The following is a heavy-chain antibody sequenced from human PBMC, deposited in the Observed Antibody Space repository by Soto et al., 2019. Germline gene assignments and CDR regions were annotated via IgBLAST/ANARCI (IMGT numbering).Heavy chain of an antibody. CDR2: INHSGST. V-gene: IGHV4-34*01. CDR1: GGSFSGYY. Sequence: PSXTLSLTCAVYGGSFSGYYRSWIRQPPVKGLEWIGEINHSGSTNYNPSLKSRVTISVDTSKNQFSLKLSSVTAADTAVYYCARGRYYYGSGTDLYNWFDPWGQGTLVTVSS. CDR3: ARGRYYYGSGTDLYNWFDP. J-gene: IGHJ5*02. D-gene: IGHD3-10*01.